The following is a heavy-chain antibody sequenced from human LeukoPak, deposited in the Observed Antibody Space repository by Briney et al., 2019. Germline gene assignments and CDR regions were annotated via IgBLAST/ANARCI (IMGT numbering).Heavy chain of an antibody. D-gene: IGHD6-19*01. CDR1: GFTFSSYW. CDR3: GTWREYSSGWFHY. J-gene: IGHJ4*02. CDR2: IRYDGSNK. V-gene: IGHV3-30*02. Sequence: PGGSLRLSCAASGFTFSSYWMSWVRQAPGKGLEWVAFIRYDGSNKYYADSVKGRFTISRDNSKNTLYLQMNSLRAEDTAMYYCGTWREYSSGWFHYWGQGTLVTVSS.